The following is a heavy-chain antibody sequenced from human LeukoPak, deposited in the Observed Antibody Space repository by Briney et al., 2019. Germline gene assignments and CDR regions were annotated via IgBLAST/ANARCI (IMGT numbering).Heavy chain of an antibody. Sequence: GGSLRLSCAASGFTFSTYGMHWVRQAPGKRLEWVAVIWHDGSIKYYADSVKGRFTISRDNSKNTLYLQMNSLRAEDTAVYYCARAVGPFDFWGPGTIVIVSS. CDR3: ARAVGPFDF. J-gene: IGHJ3*01. V-gene: IGHV3-33*01. CDR1: GFTFSTYG. CDR2: IWHDGSIK.